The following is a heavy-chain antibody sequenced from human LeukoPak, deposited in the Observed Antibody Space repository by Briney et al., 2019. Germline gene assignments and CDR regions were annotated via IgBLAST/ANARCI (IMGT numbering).Heavy chain of an antibody. V-gene: IGHV3-7*01. CDR3: ARDINPMVRGAFDP. J-gene: IGHJ5*02. D-gene: IGHD3-10*01. CDR2: IKQDGNEK. Sequence: GGSLRLSCAASGFTFSSYWMSWVRQAPGKGLEWVANIKQDGNEKYYVDSVKGRFTISRDNAKNSLYLQMNSLRAEDTAVYYCARDINPMVRGAFDPWGQGTLVTVYS. CDR1: GFTFSSYW.